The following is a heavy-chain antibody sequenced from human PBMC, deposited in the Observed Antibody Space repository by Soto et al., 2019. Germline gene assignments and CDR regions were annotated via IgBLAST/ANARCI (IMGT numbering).Heavy chain of an antibody. CDR2: IIPTFATP. CDR3: ARDPGGTFSSPFAY. J-gene: IGHJ4*02. D-gene: IGHD2-15*01. Sequence: SVKVSCKASGGTFSSYTINWVRQAPGQGLEWMGGIIPTFATPVYAQKFQGRVTIAADEFTSTAYMELSSLRSEDTAVYYCARDPGGTFSSPFAYWGQGTLVTVSS. CDR1: GGTFSSYT. V-gene: IGHV1-69*13.